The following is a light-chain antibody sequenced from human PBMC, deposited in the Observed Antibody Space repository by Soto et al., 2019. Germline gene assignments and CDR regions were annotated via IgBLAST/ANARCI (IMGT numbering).Light chain of an antibody. CDR1: QSISSW. CDR2: DAS. Sequence: DIQMNQSPSTLSSSVGDRVTITCRACQSISSWLAWYQQKPGKAPKLLIYDASSLESGVPSRFSGSGSGTEFTLTISSLQPDDFATYYCQQYNSYSPVTFGQGTKV. J-gene: IGKJ1*01. CDR3: QQYNSYSPVT. V-gene: IGKV1-5*01.